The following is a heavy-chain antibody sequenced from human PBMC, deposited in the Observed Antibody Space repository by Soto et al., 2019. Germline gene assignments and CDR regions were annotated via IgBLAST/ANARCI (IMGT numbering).Heavy chain of an antibody. V-gene: IGHV1-69*13. CDR2: IIPIFGTA. CDR3: ASIYYYGSGSSLNYYYGMDV. CDR1: GGTFSSYA. J-gene: IGHJ6*02. Sequence: GASVKVSCKASGGTFSSYAISWVRQAPGQGLEWMGGIIPIFGTANYAQKIQGRVTITADESTSTAYMELSSLSSEDTAVYYCASIYYYGSGSSLNYYYGMDVWGQGTTVTVS. D-gene: IGHD3-10*01.